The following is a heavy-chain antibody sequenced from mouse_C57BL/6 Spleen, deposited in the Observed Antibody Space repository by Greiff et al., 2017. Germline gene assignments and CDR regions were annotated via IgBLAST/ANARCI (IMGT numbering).Heavy chain of an antibody. CDR2: IDPSDSYT. Sequence: QVQLKQPGAELVMPGASVKLSCKASGYTFTSYWMHWVKQRPGQGLEWIGEIDPSDSYTNYNQKFKGKSTLTVDKSSSTAYMQLSSLTSEDSAVYYCARGGLLDYFDYWGQGTTLTVSS. J-gene: IGHJ2*01. CDR3: ARGGLLDYFDY. D-gene: IGHD2-10*01. V-gene: IGHV1-69*01. CDR1: GYTFTSYW.